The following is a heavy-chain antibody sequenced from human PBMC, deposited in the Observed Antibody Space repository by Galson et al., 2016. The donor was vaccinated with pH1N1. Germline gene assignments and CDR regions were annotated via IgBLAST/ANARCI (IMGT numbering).Heavy chain of an antibody. CDR3: ARGGTLSDFWSNYYPYGMDV. D-gene: IGHD3-3*01. J-gene: IGHJ6*02. Sequence: SVKVSCKASGYTFTTYAIHWVRQAPGQRLEWMGWINAGNGNAKYLQKLQDRVTITRDTSATTAYMDRRSLRSEDTAVYYCARGGTLSDFWSNYYPYGMDVWGQGTTVTVSS. V-gene: IGHV1-3*01. CDR1: GYTFTTYA. CDR2: INAGNGNA.